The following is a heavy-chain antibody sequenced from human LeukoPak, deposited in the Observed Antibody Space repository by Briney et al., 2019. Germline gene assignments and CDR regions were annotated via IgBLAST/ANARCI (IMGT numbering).Heavy chain of an antibody. CDR1: GGSFSGYY. Sequence: SETLSLTCAVYGGSFSGYYWSWIRQPPGKGLEWIGEINHSGSTNYNPSLKSRVTISVDTSKNQFSLKLSSVTAADTAVYYCARDPRGSPYYYYMDVWGKGTTVTVSS. CDR3: ARDPRGSPYYYYMDV. J-gene: IGHJ6*03. D-gene: IGHD5-12*01. V-gene: IGHV4-34*01. CDR2: INHSGST.